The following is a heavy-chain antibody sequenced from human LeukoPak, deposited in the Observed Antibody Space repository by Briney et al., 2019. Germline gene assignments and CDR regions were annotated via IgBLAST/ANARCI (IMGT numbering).Heavy chain of an antibody. Sequence: PSETLSLTCTVSGGSISSSSYYWGWIRQPPGKGLEWIVEINHSGSTNYNPSLKSRVTISVDTSKNQFSLKLSSVTAADTAVYYCARTTGYSNRQRAIWFDPWGQGTLVTVSS. CDR1: GGSISSSSYY. V-gene: IGHV4-39*07. CDR2: INHSGST. J-gene: IGHJ5*02. CDR3: ARTTGYSNRQRAIWFDP. D-gene: IGHD6-13*01.